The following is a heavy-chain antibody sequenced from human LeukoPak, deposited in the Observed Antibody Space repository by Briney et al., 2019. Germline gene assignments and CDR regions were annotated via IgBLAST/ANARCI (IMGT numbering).Heavy chain of an antibody. CDR3: ARDGLMDV. CDR2: ISSNSSTT. V-gene: IGHV3-48*01. Sequence: GGPLRLSCVASGFTFSSYSMNWVRQATGKGLEWISYISSNSSTTFYADSVKGRFTISSDNAKNSLSVQMNSLRAEDTAIYYCARDGLMDVWGTGTTVTVYS. CDR1: GFTFSSYS. J-gene: IGHJ6*03.